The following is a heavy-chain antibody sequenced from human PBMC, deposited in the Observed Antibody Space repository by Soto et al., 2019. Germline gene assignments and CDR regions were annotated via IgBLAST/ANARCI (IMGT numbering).Heavy chain of an antibody. V-gene: IGHV3-23*01. D-gene: IGHD3-3*02. J-gene: IGHJ4*02. CDR2: ISGDGNDA. CDR1: GFTFSSYA. CDR3: ARSLFLASTDTEPFDY. Sequence: EAQLLESGGGLVQPGGSLVLSCAASGFTFSSYAMSWVRQAPGKGLEWVSSISGDGNDAFFAVSVKGRFTISRDNSRNTLYLQMSSLRADDTAIYYCARSLFLASTDTEPFDYWGQGALVTVSS.